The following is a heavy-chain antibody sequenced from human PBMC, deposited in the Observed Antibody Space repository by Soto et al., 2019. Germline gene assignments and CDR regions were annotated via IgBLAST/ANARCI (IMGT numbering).Heavy chain of an antibody. J-gene: IGHJ6*02. D-gene: IGHD3-22*01. CDR2: TFYSGTT. Sequence: SETLSLTCTVSGGSISSSGYYWGWIRQSPGKGLEWIGTTFYSGTTYYNPSLESRITISQDTSNNQFSLKLTSVTAADTAVYYCARHYYDSSGYPAPYYHGMDVWGQGTTVTVSS. CDR1: GGSISSSGYY. CDR3: ARHYYDSSGYPAPYYHGMDV. V-gene: IGHV4-39*01.